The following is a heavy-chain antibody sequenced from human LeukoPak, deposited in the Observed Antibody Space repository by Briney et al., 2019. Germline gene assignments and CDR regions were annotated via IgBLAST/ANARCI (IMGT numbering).Heavy chain of an antibody. D-gene: IGHD6-13*01. Sequence: GRSLRLSCAASGFTFSNYGMHWVRQAPGKGLDWAAVIWNDGSYKYYADSVRGRFPISRDNSMNTVYLQMNSLRAEDTAVYYCAKVRQFTAATGTGLDQWGQGTLVTVSS. CDR1: GFTFSNYG. J-gene: IGHJ4*02. V-gene: IGHV3-33*06. CDR2: IWNDGSYK. CDR3: AKVRQFTAATGTGLDQ.